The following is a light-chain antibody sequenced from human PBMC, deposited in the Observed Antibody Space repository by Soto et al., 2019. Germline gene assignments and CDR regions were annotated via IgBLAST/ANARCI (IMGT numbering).Light chain of an antibody. CDR3: QQSYTTSIT. J-gene: IGKJ5*01. V-gene: IGKV1-39*01. CDR1: QRISTY. Sequence: DIQMTQSQSSLSASVGDRVTITCRASQRISTYLNWYQQKPGKAPKLLIYGASTLQGGVPSRFSGSGSGTDFTLTISSLQPEDFATYYCQQSYTTSITFGQGTLLEIK. CDR2: GAS.